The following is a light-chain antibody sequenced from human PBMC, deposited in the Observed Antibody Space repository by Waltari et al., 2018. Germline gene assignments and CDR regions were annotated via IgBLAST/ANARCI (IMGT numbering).Light chain of an antibody. J-gene: IGKJ4*01. V-gene: IGKV1-NL1*01. CDR1: QAISNS. CDR2: AAS. Sequence: IQMTQSPSSLSASVRDRLTLTPRARQAISNSLAWYQQKPGKAPKLLLFAASRMESGVPSRFSGGGSGTDYSLTISSLQPEDFATYGCQPYYGTLLNFGGGTKVEIK. CDR3: QPYYGTLLN.